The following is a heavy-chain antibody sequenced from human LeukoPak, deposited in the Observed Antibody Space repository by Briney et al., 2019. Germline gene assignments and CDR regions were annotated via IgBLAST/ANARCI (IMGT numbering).Heavy chain of an antibody. CDR3: ARDTAYYDSSGYYYGGRSFDF. D-gene: IGHD3-22*01. CDR1: GYSISSGYY. Sequence: SETLSLTCTVSGYSISSGYYWGWIRQPPEKGLEWVGTIYHSGSAYYNPSLKSRVTMSADTSKNQVSLKLSSVTAADTAVYYCARDTAYYDSSGYYYGGRSFDFWGQGTLLTVSS. V-gene: IGHV4-38-2*02. J-gene: IGHJ4*02. CDR2: IYHSGSA.